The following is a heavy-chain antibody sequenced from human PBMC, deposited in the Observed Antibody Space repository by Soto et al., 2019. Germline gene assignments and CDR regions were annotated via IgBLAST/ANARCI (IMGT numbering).Heavy chain of an antibody. D-gene: IGHD2-2*02. J-gene: IGHJ4*02. CDR3: ARGPRYCSGTSCYTIDY. CDR1: GISFNTHA. CDR2: ISYGGANK. V-gene: IGHV3-30*03. Sequence: LRLSCTASGISFNTHAMHWVRHAPFKGLEWVAVISYGGANKYYADSVRGRFTISRDNSENTLFLQMSSLRPEDTAVYYCARGPRYCSGTSCYTIDYWGQGTLVTVSS.